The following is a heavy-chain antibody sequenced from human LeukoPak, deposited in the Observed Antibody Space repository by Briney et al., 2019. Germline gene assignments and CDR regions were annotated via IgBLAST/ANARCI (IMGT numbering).Heavy chain of an antibody. V-gene: IGHV4-34*01. J-gene: IGHJ5*02. D-gene: IGHD6-13*01. CDR1: GGSFSGYY. Sequence: NTSETLSLTCAVYGGSFSGYYWSWIRQPPGKGLEWIGEINHSGSTNYNPSLKSRVTISVDTSKNQFSLKLSSVTAADTAVYYCARGVTAAAGYNWFDPWGQGTLVTVSS. CDR3: ARGVTAAAGYNWFDP. CDR2: INHSGST.